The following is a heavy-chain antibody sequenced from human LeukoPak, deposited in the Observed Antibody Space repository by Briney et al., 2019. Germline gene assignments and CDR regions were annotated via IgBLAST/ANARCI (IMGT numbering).Heavy chain of an antibody. CDR3: ARLSGFELELDY. Sequence: GGSLRLSCAASGFSFDDYGMNWVRRAPGKGLEWVSGINWNGDRTGYADSVQGRFTISRDNAKNSLYLQMSSLTAEDTAFYYCARLSGFELELDYWGQGTLVTVSS. CDR1: GFSFDDYG. CDR2: INWNGDRT. J-gene: IGHJ4*02. V-gene: IGHV3-20*04. D-gene: IGHD1-1*01.